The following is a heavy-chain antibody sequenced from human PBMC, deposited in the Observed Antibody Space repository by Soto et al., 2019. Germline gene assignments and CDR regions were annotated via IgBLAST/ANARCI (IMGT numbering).Heavy chain of an antibody. D-gene: IGHD4-17*01. Sequence: SETLSLTCAVHGGSFSGYYWDWIRQPPGKGLEWIGEVNHGGTSNYNPSLKSRAIISVDTSKNQFSLKLSSVTAADTAVYFCARAHYGDYGYGMDVWGQGTTVTVSS. CDR3: ARAHYGDYGYGMDV. V-gene: IGHV4-34*01. J-gene: IGHJ6*02. CDR1: GGSFSGYY. CDR2: VNHGGTS.